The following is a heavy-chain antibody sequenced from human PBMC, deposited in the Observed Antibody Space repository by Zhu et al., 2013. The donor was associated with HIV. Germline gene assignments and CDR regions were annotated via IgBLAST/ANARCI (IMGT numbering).Heavy chain of an antibody. CDR3: ARDDSGYDSTNWFDP. Sequence: QVQLVQSGAEVKKPGSSVKVSCKASGGTFSSYTISWVRQAPGQGLEWMGRIIPILGIANYAQKFQGRVTITADKSTSTAYMELSSLRSEDTAVYYCARDDSGYDSTNWFDPWGQGTLVTVSS. V-gene: IGHV1-69*08. CDR2: IIPILGIA. J-gene: IGHJ5*02. CDR1: GGTFSSYT. D-gene: IGHD3-3*01.